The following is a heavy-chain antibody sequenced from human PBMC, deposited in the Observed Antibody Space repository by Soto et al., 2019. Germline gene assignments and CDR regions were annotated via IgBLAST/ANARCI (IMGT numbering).Heavy chain of an antibody. V-gene: IGHV4-30-2*01. Sequence: QLQLQESGSGLVKPSQTLSLTCAVSGGSXXXXXXXXXXXRQPPGKGLEWIGYIYHSGXTYYNPSLKSRVTIXXDRXKNXXXXXLXXXXAADTAVYYCARVPDYWGQGTLVTVSS. CDR2: IYHSGXT. CDR1: GGSXXXXXXX. J-gene: IGHJ4*02. CDR3: ARVPDY.